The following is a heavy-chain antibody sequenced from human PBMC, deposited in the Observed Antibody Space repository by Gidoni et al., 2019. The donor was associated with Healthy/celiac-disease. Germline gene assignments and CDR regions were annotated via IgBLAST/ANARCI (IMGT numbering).Heavy chain of an antibody. CDR3: ARNVGLGSSSWFYYYYGMDV. CDR1: GFSLSNARMG. D-gene: IGHD6-13*01. Sequence: QATLKESGPVLVKPTETLPLTCTVSGFSLSNARMGVSWIRQPPGKALEWLAHIFSNDEKSYSTSLKSRLTISKDTAKSQVVLTMTNMDPVDTATYYWARNVGLGSSSWFYYYYGMDVWGQGTTVTVSS. CDR2: IFSNDEK. V-gene: IGHV2-26*01. J-gene: IGHJ6*02.